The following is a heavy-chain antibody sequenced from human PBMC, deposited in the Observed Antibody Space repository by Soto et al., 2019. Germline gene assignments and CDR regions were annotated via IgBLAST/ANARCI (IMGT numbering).Heavy chain of an antibody. CDR2: ISYDGSNK. J-gene: IGHJ6*02. V-gene: IGHV3-30-3*01. D-gene: IGHD4-17*01. Sequence: QVQLVESGGGVVQPGRSLRLSCAASGFTFSSYAMHWVRQAPGKGLEWVAVISYDGSNKYYADSVKGRFTISRDNSKNTLYLQMSRVRAEDTAVYYCARDLYGDYGTDGMDVWGQGTTVTVSS. CDR1: GFTFSSYA. CDR3: ARDLYGDYGTDGMDV.